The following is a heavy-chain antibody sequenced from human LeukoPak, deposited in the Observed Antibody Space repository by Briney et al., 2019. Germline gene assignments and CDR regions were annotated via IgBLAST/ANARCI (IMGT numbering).Heavy chain of an antibody. V-gene: IGHV4-39*07. CDR1: GGSISSSSYY. CDR2: IYYSGST. CDR3: ARLHYYGSGSYRWGRTSINWFDP. Sequence: SETLSLTCTVSGGSISSSSYYWGWIRQPPGKGLEWIGSIYYSGSTYYNPSLKSRVTISVDTSKNQFSLKLSSVTAADTAVYYCARLHYYGSGSYRWGRTSINWFDPWGQGTLVTVSS. D-gene: IGHD3-10*01. J-gene: IGHJ5*02.